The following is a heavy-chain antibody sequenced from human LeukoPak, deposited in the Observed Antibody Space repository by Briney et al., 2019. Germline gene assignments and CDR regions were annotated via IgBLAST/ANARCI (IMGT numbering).Heavy chain of an antibody. CDR3: VKGGGNVRRYFEY. J-gene: IGHJ4*02. V-gene: IGHV3-23*01. Sequence: GGSLRLSCAASGFTFSSSAMSWVRQAPGKGLEWVSAISNNGGYTYYADSVQGRFTISRDSSKNTLYLQMNSLRAEDTAVYYCVKGGGNVRRYFEYWGQGTLVTVSS. CDR1: GFTFSSSA. D-gene: IGHD4-23*01. CDR2: ISNNGGYT.